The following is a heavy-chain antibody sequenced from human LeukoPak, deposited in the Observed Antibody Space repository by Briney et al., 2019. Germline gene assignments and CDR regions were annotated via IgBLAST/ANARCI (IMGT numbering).Heavy chain of an antibody. CDR1: GGSFSAYY. J-gene: IGHJ4*02. CDR2: INHSGSI. D-gene: IGHD5-24*01. Sequence: PSETLSLSCAAYGGSFSAYYWSWIRQPPGRGLEWIGEINHSGSINYNPSLKSRVTMSVDTSKNQLSLKLRSVTAADTAVYYCTANPHRDGPLNCWGQGTLVTVSS. V-gene: IGHV4-34*01. CDR3: TANPHRDGPLNC.